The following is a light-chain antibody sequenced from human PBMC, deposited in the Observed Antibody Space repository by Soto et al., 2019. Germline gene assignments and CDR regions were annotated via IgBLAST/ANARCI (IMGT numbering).Light chain of an antibody. CDR2: RDS. V-gene: IGLV3-9*01. Sequence: SSELTKPHSVSVALGQTAKITCGGNNIGSKNVHWYQQKPGQAPVLVIYRDSNRPSGIPERFSGSNSGNTATLTISRAQAGDEADYFCQVCDTTTAVFATGPKVTVL. CDR3: QVCDTTTAV. J-gene: IGLJ1*01. CDR1: NIGSKN.